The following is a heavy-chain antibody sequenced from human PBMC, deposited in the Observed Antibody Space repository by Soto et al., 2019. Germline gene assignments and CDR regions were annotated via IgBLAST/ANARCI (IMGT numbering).Heavy chain of an antibody. CDR2: ISGSGDST. D-gene: IGHD1-26*01. CDR3: ARRGSGSYYDY. J-gene: IGHJ4*02. Sequence: EVQLLESGGGLVQPGGSLRLSCAASGFTFSSYAMRWVRQAPGKGLEWVSAISGSGDSTYYADSVKGRFTISRDNSKNTLYLQMNSLTAEDRAVYYCARRGSGSYYDYWGQGTLVTVSS. V-gene: IGHV3-23*01. CDR1: GFTFSSYA.